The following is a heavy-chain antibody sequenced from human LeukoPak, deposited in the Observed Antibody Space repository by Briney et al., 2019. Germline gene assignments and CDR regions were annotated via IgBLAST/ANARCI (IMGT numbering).Heavy chain of an antibody. V-gene: IGHV1-69*05. Sequence: SVKVSCKASGGTFSSYAISWVRQAPGQGLEWMGGIIPIFATANYAQKFQGRVTMTRDPSTSTVYMDLSSLRSEDTAVYYCARDSTPYSGSYLNWFDPWGQGTLVTVSS. CDR2: IIPIFATA. CDR3: ARDSTPYSGSYLNWFDP. CDR1: GGTFSSYA. J-gene: IGHJ5*02. D-gene: IGHD1-26*01.